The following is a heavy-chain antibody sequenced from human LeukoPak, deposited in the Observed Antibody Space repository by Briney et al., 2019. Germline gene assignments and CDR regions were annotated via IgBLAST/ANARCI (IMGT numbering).Heavy chain of an antibody. D-gene: IGHD2-2*01. Sequence: SETLSLTCTVSGGSISSYYWSWIRQPPGKGLEWIGYIYYSGSTNYNPSLKSRVTISVDTSKNQFSLKLSSVTAADTAVYYCAREGDYQLLSANWFDPWGQGTLVTVSS. CDR1: GGSISSYY. CDR2: IYYSGST. V-gene: IGHV4-59*01. CDR3: AREGDYQLLSANWFDP. J-gene: IGHJ5*02.